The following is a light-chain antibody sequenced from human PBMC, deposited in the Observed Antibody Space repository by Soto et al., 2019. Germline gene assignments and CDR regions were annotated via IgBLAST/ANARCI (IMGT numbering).Light chain of an antibody. J-gene: IGKJ1*01. Sequence: DIQMTQSPSSLSASVGDRVSITCRASQSISTHLSWYQQKPGKAPKLLIYAASSLQSWVPSRFTGSVSGTDFTLTISRLQPEDFATYYCQQSYTSWWTFGQGTKVEIK. CDR2: AAS. V-gene: IGKV1-39*01. CDR3: QQSYTSWWT. CDR1: QSISTH.